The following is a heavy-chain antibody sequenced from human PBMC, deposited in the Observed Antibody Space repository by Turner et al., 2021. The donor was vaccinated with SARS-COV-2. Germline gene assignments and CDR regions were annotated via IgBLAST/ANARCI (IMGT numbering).Heavy chain of an antibody. V-gene: IGHV3-21*01. Sequence: EVQLVESGGGLVKPGGSLRLSCAASGFSFSSHSMNWVRQAPGKGLAWVSSISSSSRYINYADSVKGRFTISRDNAKNSLYLQMNSLRAEDTAVYYCARDSFGDYDSSGYYLGGFDYWGQGTLVTVSS. CDR1: GFSFSSHS. D-gene: IGHD3-22*01. CDR2: ISSSSRYI. J-gene: IGHJ4*02. CDR3: ARDSFGDYDSSGYYLGGFDY.